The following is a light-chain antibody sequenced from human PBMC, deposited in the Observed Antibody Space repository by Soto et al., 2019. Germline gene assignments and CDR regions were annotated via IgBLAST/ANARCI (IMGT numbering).Light chain of an antibody. CDR1: SSNIGSNY. CDR2: TSN. J-gene: IGLJ2*01. Sequence: QSVLTQPPSASGTPGQRVTMSCSGSSSNIGSNYVYWYQQLPGAAPKLLIYTSNQRPSGVPDRFSDSKSGTSASLAISGLRYEDEGDYYCAAWDDSLKIVIFGGGTKLTVL. CDR3: AAWDDSLKIVI. V-gene: IGLV1-47*01.